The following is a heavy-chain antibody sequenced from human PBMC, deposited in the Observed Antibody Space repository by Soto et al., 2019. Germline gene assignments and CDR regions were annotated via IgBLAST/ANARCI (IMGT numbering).Heavy chain of an antibody. D-gene: IGHD2-2*01. Sequence: EVQLVESGGGLVQPGRSLRLSCADSGFTFDDYAMHWVRQAPGKGLEWVSGISLNSGSIGYADSVKGRFTISRDNAKNSLYLQMNSLRAEDTALYYCAKGVVEAFDIWCQGTMVTVSS. CDR2: ISLNSGSI. CDR1: GFTFDDYA. V-gene: IGHV3-9*01. J-gene: IGHJ3*02. CDR3: AKGVVEAFDI.